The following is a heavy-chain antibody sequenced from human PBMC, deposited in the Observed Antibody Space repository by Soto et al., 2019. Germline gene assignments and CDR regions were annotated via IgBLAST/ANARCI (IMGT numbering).Heavy chain of an antibody. CDR3: ARVLFGRGNWFDP. J-gene: IGHJ5*02. V-gene: IGHV4-30-2*01. Sequence: SSETLSLTCAVSGVSISSGGYSWSWIRQPPGKGLEWIGYIYHSGSTYYNPSLKSRVTISVDRSKNQFSLKLGSVTAADTAVYYCARVLFGRGNWFDPWGQGTLVTVSS. CDR1: GVSISSGGYS. D-gene: IGHD3-3*01. CDR2: IYHSGST.